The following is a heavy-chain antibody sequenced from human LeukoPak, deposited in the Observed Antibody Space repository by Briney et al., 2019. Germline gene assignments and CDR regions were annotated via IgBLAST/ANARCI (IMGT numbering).Heavy chain of an antibody. Sequence: GGSLRLSCAASGFTFRDYYMAWIRQAPGKGLEWVSHISSSVTTVYYADSVRGRFTLSRDNAKNSVSLQMNSLRAEDTAVYYCAKDLGRKDVWGNYRWSAPDYWGQGTLVTVSS. V-gene: IGHV3-11*04. CDR1: GFTFRDYY. CDR2: ISSSVTTV. J-gene: IGHJ4*02. D-gene: IGHD3-16*02. CDR3: AKDLGRKDVWGNYRWSAPDY.